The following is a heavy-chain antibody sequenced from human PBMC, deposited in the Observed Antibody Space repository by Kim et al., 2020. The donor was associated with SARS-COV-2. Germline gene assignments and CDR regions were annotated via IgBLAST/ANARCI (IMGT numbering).Heavy chain of an antibody. V-gene: IGHV3-23*01. D-gene: IGHD3-22*01. CDR2: ISGSGGST. CDR1: GFTFSSYA. Sequence: GGSLRLSCAASGFTFSSYAMSWVRQAPGKGLEWVSAISGSGGSTYYADSVKGRFTISRDNSKNTLYLQMNSLRAEDTAVYYCAKVSIKRLLLVWGHFDYWGQGTLVTVSS. CDR3: AKVSIKRLLLVWGHFDY. J-gene: IGHJ4*02.